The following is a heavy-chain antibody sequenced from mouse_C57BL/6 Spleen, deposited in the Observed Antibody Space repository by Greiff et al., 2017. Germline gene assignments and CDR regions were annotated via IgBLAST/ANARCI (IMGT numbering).Heavy chain of an antibody. CDR2: ISYDGSN. J-gene: IGHJ1*03. CDR1: GYSITSGYY. Sequence: EVKLQESGPGLVKPSQSLSLTCSVTGYSITSGYYWNWIRQFPGNKLEWMGYISYDGSNIYNPSLKNRISITRDTSKNQFFLKLNSVTTEDTATYYCARSDESYWYFDVWVTGTTVTVSS. D-gene: IGHD2-3*01. CDR3: ARSDESYWYFDV. V-gene: IGHV3-6*01.